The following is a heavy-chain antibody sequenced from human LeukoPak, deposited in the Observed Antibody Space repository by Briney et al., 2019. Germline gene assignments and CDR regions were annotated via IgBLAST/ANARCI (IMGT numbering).Heavy chain of an antibody. J-gene: IGHJ6*02. CDR2: IIPILNIP. D-gene: IGHD1-1*01. Sequence: SVTVSCKASGYTFDNSAINWVRQAPGQGLEWMGRIIPILNIPNYAQKLQGRVTIAADKSTSTAYMELSSLRSDDTAVYYCAREKMEVGYYGLDVWGQGTTVTVSS. CDR1: GYTFDNSA. CDR3: AREKMEVGYYGLDV. V-gene: IGHV1-69*04.